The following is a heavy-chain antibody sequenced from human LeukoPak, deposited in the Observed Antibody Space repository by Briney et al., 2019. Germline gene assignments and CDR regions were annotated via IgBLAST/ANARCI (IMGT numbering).Heavy chain of an antibody. J-gene: IGHJ4*02. CDR3: ARHGAYSFDS. D-gene: IGHD4-17*01. Sequence: GGSLRFSCSASGFAFSSYWMGWVRQAPGKGLEWVANINKDGSDQYYVDSVKGRITISRDNAKISLFLQMNSLRAEDTAVYYCARHGAYSFDSWGQGTLVTVSS. CDR2: INKDGSDQ. CDR1: GFAFSSYW. V-gene: IGHV3-7*01.